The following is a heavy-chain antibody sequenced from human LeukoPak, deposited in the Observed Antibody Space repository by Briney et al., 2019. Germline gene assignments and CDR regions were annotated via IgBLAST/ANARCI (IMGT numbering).Heavy chain of an antibody. J-gene: IGHJ3*01. CDR3: ARVDAFDL. V-gene: IGHV3-74*01. CDR1: GFTFSTYW. Sequence: PGGSLRLSCAASGFTFSTYWMHWVRQAPGTGLVWVSRIKSDGSNSNYADCVKGRFTISRDNAKNSLYLQMNSLRAEDTAVYYCARVDAFDLWGQGTMVTVSS. CDR2: IKSDGSNS.